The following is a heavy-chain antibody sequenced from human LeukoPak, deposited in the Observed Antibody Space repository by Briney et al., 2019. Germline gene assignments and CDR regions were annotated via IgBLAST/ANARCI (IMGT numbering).Heavy chain of an antibody. V-gene: IGHV3-33*01. Sequence: PGRSLRLSCAASGFTFSSYGMHWVRQAPGKGLEWVAVIWYDGSNKYYADSVKGRFTISRDNSKNTLYLQMNNLRAEDTAVYYCARDRGYYDSSGGDYWGQGTLVTVSS. CDR2: IWYDGSNK. J-gene: IGHJ4*02. CDR1: GFTFSSYG. CDR3: ARDRGYYDSSGGDY. D-gene: IGHD3-22*01.